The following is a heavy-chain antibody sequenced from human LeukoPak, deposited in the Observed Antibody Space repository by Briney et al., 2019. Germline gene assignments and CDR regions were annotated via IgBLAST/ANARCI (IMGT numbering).Heavy chain of an antibody. CDR3: ARDPHYYGSGNHYQFDY. D-gene: IGHD3-10*01. CDR1: GYTFNTYG. Sequence: ASVKVSCKASGYTFNTYGISWVRQAPGQGLEWMGWISAYNGNTNYAQNLQGRVTMTADTSTSTAYMELRSLRFDDTAVYYCARDPHYYGSGNHYQFDYWGQGTLVTVSS. J-gene: IGHJ4*02. CDR2: ISAYNGNT. V-gene: IGHV1-18*04.